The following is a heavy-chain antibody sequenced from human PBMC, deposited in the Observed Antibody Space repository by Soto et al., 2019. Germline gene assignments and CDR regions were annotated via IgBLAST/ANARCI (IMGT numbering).Heavy chain of an antibody. CDR2: IYYSGST. CDR1: GGSISSGYYF. CDR3: ARVRDTTMAYCPDY. V-gene: IGHV4-31*03. D-gene: IGHD5-18*01. Sequence: KSSETLSLTCTVSGGSISSGYYFWSWIRQHPERGLEWIGYIYYSGSTYYNPSLWSRVTLSVDTSKNQFSLSLTSVTAADTAVYYCARVRDTTMAYCPDYWGQGTLVTVSS. J-gene: IGHJ4*02.